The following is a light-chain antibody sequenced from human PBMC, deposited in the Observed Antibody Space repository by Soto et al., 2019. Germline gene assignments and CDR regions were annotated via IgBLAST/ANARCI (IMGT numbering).Light chain of an antibody. J-gene: IGKJ5*01. CDR2: AAS. CDR1: QSISSY. Sequence: DIQMTQSPSSLSASVGDRVTITCRASQSISSYLNWYQQKPGKAPKLLIYAASSLQSGVPSRFSGSGSGTDFTLTICCLQSEDAAVYYCQQRSNWPPITFGQGTRLEI. CDR3: QQRSNWPPIT. V-gene: IGKV1-39*01.